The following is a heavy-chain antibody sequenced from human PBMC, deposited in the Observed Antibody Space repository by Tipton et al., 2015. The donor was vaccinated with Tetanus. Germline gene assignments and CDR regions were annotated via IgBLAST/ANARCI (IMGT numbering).Heavy chain of an antibody. Sequence: QSGPEVKKPGASVNVSCKASGYTFTSHFMQWVRQAPGQGLEWMGIINPSGGRTNYVQKFQGRLTMTRDKSTSTVYMELSSLRSEGTAVYYCASWSQVESFDIWGQGTMVTVSS. D-gene: IGHD3-3*01. CDR2: INPSGGRT. CDR3: ASWSQVESFDI. CDR1: GYTFTSHF. J-gene: IGHJ3*02. V-gene: IGHV1-46*01.